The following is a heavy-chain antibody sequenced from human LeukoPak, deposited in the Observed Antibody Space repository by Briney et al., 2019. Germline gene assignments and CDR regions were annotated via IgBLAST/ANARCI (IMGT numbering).Heavy chain of an antibody. CDR1: GGSISRHY. Sequence: SETLSLTCTVSGGSISRHYWSWIRQSPGKGLEWIGYISYTGSTNYNPSLKSRATMSVDTSKNQFSLKLSSVTAADSAVYYCARQDDSSGFLDYWGQGTLVTVSS. J-gene: IGHJ4*02. D-gene: IGHD3-22*01. CDR2: ISYTGST. V-gene: IGHV4-59*08. CDR3: ARQDDSSGFLDY.